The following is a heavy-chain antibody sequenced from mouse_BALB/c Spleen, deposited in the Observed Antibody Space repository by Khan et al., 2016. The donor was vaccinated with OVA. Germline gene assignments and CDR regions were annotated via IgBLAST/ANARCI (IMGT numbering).Heavy chain of an antibody. CDR1: GFSLITYD. V-gene: IGHV2-2*01. Sequence: VQLQESGPGLVQPSQSLSITCTVSGFSLITYDVHWVRQSPGKGLEWLGVIWSDGSTDYNAAFISRLSITKDNSKSQVFFKMNSLQADDTAIYYCTRNSYRYDFTYWGRGTLVTVSA. J-gene: IGHJ3*01. CDR3: TRNSYRYDFTY. D-gene: IGHD2-12*01. CDR2: IWSDGST.